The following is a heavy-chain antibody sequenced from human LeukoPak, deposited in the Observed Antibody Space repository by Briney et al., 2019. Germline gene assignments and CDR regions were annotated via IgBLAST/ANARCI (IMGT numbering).Heavy chain of an antibody. CDR3: TRSSGSAAY. Sequence: GGSLRLSCAASGFTFSGYSMNWVRQAPGKGLEWISYISSSSTIYYADSVKGRFTISRDNAKNSLYLQMNSLRAEDTAVYCCTRSSGSAAYWGQGTLVTVSS. D-gene: IGHD3-22*01. V-gene: IGHV3-48*04. J-gene: IGHJ4*02. CDR2: ISSSSTI. CDR1: GFTFSGYS.